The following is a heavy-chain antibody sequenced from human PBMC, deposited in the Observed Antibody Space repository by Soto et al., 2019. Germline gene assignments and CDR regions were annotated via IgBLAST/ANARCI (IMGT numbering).Heavy chain of an antibody. CDR2: IYPGDSDT. CDR1: GYSFTIYW. CDR3: ARHAEDDYYYYGMDV. Sequence: GESLKISCNGSGYSFTIYWIGWVRQMPGKGLEWMGIIYPGDSDTRYSPSFQGQVTISADKSISTAYLQWSSLKASDTAMYYCARHAEDDYYYYGMDVWGQGTTVTVSS. J-gene: IGHJ6*02. V-gene: IGHV5-51*01.